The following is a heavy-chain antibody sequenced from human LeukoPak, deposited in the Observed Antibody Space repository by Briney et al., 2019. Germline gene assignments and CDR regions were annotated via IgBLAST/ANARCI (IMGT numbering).Heavy chain of an antibody. D-gene: IGHD6-13*01. V-gene: IGHV1-18*04. Sequence: GASVKVSCTASGYAFSDHGVNWVRQAPGQGLEWMGWISGYNGHTSYAQKFEGRVMVTTDRSTNTAYMELSRLRSDDTAVYYCARSGDQGHSSSWYRWFDPWGQGTLVTVSS. CDR1: GYAFSDHG. CDR3: ARSGDQGHSSSWYRWFDP. CDR2: ISGYNGHT. J-gene: IGHJ5*02.